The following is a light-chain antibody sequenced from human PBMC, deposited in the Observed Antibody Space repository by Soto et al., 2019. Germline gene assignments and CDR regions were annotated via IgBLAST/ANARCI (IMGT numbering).Light chain of an antibody. CDR3: QQYNNWWT. CDR1: QSVSSN. Sequence: EIVMTQSPATLSVSPGERATLSCRASQSVSSNLAWYQQKPGQAPRLLIYGASTRATGIPARFSGSGSGKEFTLTISILQSEDFAVYYCQQYNNWWTFGQGTKVDIK. V-gene: IGKV3-15*01. CDR2: GAS. J-gene: IGKJ1*01.